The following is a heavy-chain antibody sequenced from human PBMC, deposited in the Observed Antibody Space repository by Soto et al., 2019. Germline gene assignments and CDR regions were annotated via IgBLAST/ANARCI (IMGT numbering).Heavy chain of an antibody. CDR2: IIGANGHT. D-gene: IGHD3-16*01. CDR3: ARERAGAGGEYDN. Sequence: QVQVVQSGAEVKKPGASVKVSCKTSGYTFTTYGIGWVRQATGQVLEWMGWIIGANGHTNYAQNVQGRVTETTDKTTSTTYIELRRISSGDTAVYYCARERAGAGGEYDNWGEGTRVTVSS. CDR1: GYTFTTYG. V-gene: IGHV1-18*01. J-gene: IGHJ4*02.